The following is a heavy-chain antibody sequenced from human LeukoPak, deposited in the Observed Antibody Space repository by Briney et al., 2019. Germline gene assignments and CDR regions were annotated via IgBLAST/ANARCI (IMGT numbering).Heavy chain of an antibody. CDR2: ISYDGSNK. J-gene: IGHJ3*02. CDR3: ARDLSSSWSSGAFDI. Sequence: LRLSCAASGFTFSSYAMHWVRQAPGKGLEWVAVISYDGSNKCYADSVKGRFTISRDNSKNTLYLQMNSLRAEDTAVYYCARDLSSSWSSGAFDIWGQGTMVTVSS. CDR1: GFTFSSYA. V-gene: IGHV3-30-3*01. D-gene: IGHD6-13*01.